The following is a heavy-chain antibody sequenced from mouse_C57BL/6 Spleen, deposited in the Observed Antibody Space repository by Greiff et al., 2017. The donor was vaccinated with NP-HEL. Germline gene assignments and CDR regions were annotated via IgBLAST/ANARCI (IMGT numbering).Heavy chain of an antibody. Sequence: VQLQQSGAELVKPGASVKMSCKASGYTFTTYPIEWMKQNHGKSLEWIGNFHPYNDDTKYNEKFKGKATLTVEKSSSTVYLELCRLTSDDSAVYYCAMIYDDYDGGAMDYWGQGTSVTVSS. CDR3: AMIYDDYDGGAMDY. D-gene: IGHD2-4*01. V-gene: IGHV1-47*01. J-gene: IGHJ4*01. CDR1: GYTFTTYP. CDR2: FHPYNDDT.